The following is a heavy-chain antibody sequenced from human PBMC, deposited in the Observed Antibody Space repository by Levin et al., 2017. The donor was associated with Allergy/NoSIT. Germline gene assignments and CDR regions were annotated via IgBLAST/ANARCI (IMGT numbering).Heavy chain of an antibody. CDR1: GGSISSGGYS. D-gene: IGHD3-16*02. Sequence: PSETLSLTCAASGGSISSGGYSWSWIRQPPGKGLEWIGYIYHSGGTHYNPSFKSRVTISVDRSKNQFSLKLSSVTAADTAVYYCARGVQDYDYIWGSYRPDWYFDLWGRGTLVTVSS. CDR2: IYHSGGT. J-gene: IGHJ2*01. V-gene: IGHV4-30-2*01. CDR3: ARGVQDYDYIWGSYRPDWYFDL.